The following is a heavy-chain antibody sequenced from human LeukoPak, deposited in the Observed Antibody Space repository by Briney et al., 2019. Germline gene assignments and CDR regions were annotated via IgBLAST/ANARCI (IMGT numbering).Heavy chain of an antibody. CDR2: ISGDGGST. D-gene: IGHD6-19*01. Sequence: GGSLRLSCAASGFTSNDYAMNWVRQAPGKGLEWVSLISGDGGSTYYADSVKGRFTISRDNSKNALYLQMNSLRTEDTALYYCTKDILRSRSGWRVFDYWGRGTLVTVSS. V-gene: IGHV3-43*02. J-gene: IGHJ4*02. CDR3: TKDILRSRSGWRVFDY. CDR1: GFTSNDYA.